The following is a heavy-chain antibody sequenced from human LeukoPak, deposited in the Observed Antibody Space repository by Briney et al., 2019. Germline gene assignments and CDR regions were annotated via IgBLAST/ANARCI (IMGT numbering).Heavy chain of an antibody. V-gene: IGHV3-30*02. D-gene: IGHD3-22*01. Sequence: GGSLKLSCAASGFTFSSYAMHWVRQAPGKGLEWVAFIRYDGSYKYYADSVKGRFTISRDNSKNTLYLQMNSLRAEDTAVYYCARHVVAVGFDYWGQGTLVTVSS. CDR1: GFTFSSYA. CDR2: IRYDGSYK. J-gene: IGHJ4*02. CDR3: ARHVVAVGFDY.